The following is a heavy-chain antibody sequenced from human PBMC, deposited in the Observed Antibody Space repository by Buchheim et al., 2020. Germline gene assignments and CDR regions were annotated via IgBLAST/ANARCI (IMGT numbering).Heavy chain of an antibody. D-gene: IGHD6-19*01. J-gene: IGHJ4*02. V-gene: IGHV3-30-3*01. Sequence: QVQLVESGGGVVQPGRSLRLSCAASGFTFSSYAMHWVRQAPGKGLEWVAVISYDGSNKYYADSVKGRFTISRDNSKNSLYLQMNSLRAEDTAVYYCARLYSSGWHPNDYWGQGTL. CDR2: ISYDGSNK. CDR3: ARLYSSGWHPNDY. CDR1: GFTFSSYA.